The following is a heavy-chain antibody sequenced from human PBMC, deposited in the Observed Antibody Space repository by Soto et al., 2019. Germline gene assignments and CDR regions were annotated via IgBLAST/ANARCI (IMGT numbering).Heavy chain of an antibody. V-gene: IGHV4-31*03. D-gene: IGHD5-18*01. Sequence: SETLSLTCTVSGGSISSGGYYWSWIRQHPGKGLEWIGYIYYSGSTYYNPSLKSRVTISVDTSKNQFSLKLSSVTAADTAVYYCAREDRGYSYGYGGDFDYWGQGTLVTVS. CDR3: AREDRGYSYGYGGDFDY. J-gene: IGHJ4*02. CDR1: GGSISSGGYY. CDR2: IYYSGST.